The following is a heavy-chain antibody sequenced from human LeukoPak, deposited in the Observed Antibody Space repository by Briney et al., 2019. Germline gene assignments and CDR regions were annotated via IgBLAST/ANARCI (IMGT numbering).Heavy chain of an antibody. D-gene: IGHD5-18*01. Sequence: VASVKVSCKASGGTFSSYAISWVRQAPGQGLEWMGRIIPILGIANYAQKFQGRVTITADKSTSTAYMELSSLRSEDTAVYYCAREDRIQLWSYFDYWGQGTLVTVSS. J-gene: IGHJ4*02. CDR1: GGTFSSYA. V-gene: IGHV1-69*04. CDR2: IIPILGIA. CDR3: AREDRIQLWSYFDY.